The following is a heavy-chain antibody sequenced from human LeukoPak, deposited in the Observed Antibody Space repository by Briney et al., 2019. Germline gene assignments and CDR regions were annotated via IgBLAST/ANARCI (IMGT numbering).Heavy chain of an antibody. CDR3: ARAPPSFFFDNDAFDI. J-gene: IGHJ3*02. CDR1: GYTFTSYD. Sequence: GASVKVSCRASGYTFTSYDINWVRQATGQGLEWMGWMNPNSGNTGYAQKFQGRVTMTRNTSISTAYMELSSLRSEDTAVYYCARAPPSFFFDNDAFDIWGQGTMVTVFS. D-gene: IGHD3/OR15-3a*01. V-gene: IGHV1-8*01. CDR2: MNPNSGNT.